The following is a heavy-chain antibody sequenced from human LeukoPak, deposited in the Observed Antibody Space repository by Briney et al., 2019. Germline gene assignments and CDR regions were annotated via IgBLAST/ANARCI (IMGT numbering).Heavy chain of an antibody. Sequence: PGGSLRLSCAASGFTFSSYVMSWVRQAPGKGLEWVLSISGSAGSTYYTDSVKGRFAISRDNSKNTLYLQMNSLRDEDTAVYYCAKDQQWLEYFDYWGQGILVTVSS. J-gene: IGHJ4*02. CDR3: AKDQQWLEYFDY. V-gene: IGHV3-23*01. CDR2: ISGSAGST. CDR1: GFTFSSYV. D-gene: IGHD6-19*01.